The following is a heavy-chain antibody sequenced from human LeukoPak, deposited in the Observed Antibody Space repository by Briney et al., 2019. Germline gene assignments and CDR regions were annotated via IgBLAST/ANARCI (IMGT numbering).Heavy chain of an antibody. D-gene: IGHD1-7*01. CDR1: GDSVSINSAA. V-gene: IGHV6-1*01. J-gene: IGHJ5*02. CDR3: ARVNYYPEYNWFDP. Sequence: SQTLSLTCAISGDSVSINSAAWNWIRQSPSRGLEWLGRTYYRGRWYNYYAVSVKSRITINPDTSKNQFSLQMNSVTPEDTAVYYCARVNYYPEYNWFDPWGQGTLVTVSS. CDR2: TYYRGRWYN.